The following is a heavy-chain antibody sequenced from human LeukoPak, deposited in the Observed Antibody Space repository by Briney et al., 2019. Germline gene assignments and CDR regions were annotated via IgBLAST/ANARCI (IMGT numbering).Heavy chain of an antibody. CDR3: AKDYGGRFYYDFWSASDI. Sequence: GGSLRLSCAASGFTFRRYAMNWVRQAPGKGLKWISVISENGGRTYYADSVKGRFTISTDYSKNTLYLQMNSLRAEDTAVYYCAKDYGGRFYYDFWSASDIWGQGTMVTVSS. CDR2: ISENGGRT. D-gene: IGHD3-3*01. J-gene: IGHJ3*02. CDR1: GFTFRRYA. V-gene: IGHV3-23*01.